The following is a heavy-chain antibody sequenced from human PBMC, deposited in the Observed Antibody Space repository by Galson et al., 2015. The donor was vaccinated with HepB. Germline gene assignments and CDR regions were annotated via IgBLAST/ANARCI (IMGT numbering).Heavy chain of an antibody. J-gene: IGHJ4*02. V-gene: IGHV3-72*01. D-gene: IGHD4-23*01. Sequence: SLRLSCAASGFSFSDHYMEWVRQAPGKGLEWVGRCRNKAKSYTTEYAAPVKGRFTVSRDDSKNSLYLQMNSLKTEDTAVYYCTRTAVTTVVTDFDYWGQGTLVTVSS. CDR1: GFSFSDHY. CDR3: TRTAVTTVVTDFDY. CDR2: CRNKAKSYTT.